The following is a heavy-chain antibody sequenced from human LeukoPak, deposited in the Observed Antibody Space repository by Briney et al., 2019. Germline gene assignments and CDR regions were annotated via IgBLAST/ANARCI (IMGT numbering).Heavy chain of an antibody. Sequence: GGSLRLSCAASGFTFSSYEMNWVRQAPGKGLEWVSYISSSGSTIYYADSVKGRFTISRDNAKNSLYLQMNSLRAEDTAVYYCARVRESYYVDYWGQGTLVTVSS. CDR3: ARVRESYYVDY. CDR1: GFTFSSYE. V-gene: IGHV3-48*03. CDR2: ISSSGSTI. J-gene: IGHJ4*02. D-gene: IGHD1-26*01.